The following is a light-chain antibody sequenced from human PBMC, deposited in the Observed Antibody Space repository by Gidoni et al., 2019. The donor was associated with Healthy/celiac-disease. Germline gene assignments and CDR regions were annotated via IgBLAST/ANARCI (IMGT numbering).Light chain of an antibody. J-gene: IGKJ1*01. CDR3: QQYGSSPPRT. CDR2: GAS. Sequence: EIVLPQSPGTLSLSPGERATLSCRASQSVSSSYLAWYQQKPGQAPRLLIYGASSRATGIPDRFSGRGSGTDFTLTISRLEPEDFAVYYCQQYGSSPPRTFGQGTKVEIK. CDR1: QSVSSSY. V-gene: IGKV3-20*01.